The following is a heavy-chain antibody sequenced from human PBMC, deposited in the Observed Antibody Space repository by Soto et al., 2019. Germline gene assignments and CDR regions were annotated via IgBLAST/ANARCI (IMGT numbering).Heavy chain of an antibody. CDR2: IGPESGAT. Sequence: ASVKVSCKASGYTFTGYYMHWVRQAPGQVLEWMGEIGPESGATRYAQKFQGRVTMTRDMSITTVYMELNNLSPDDTAVYYCGRGRSGQIVVFYWGQGTPVTVSS. CDR1: GYTFTGYY. CDR3: GRGRSGQIVVFY. V-gene: IGHV1-2*02. J-gene: IGHJ4*02. D-gene: IGHD1-26*01.